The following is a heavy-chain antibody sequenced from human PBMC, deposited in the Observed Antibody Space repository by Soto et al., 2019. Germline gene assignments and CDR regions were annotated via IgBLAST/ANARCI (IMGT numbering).Heavy chain of an antibody. D-gene: IGHD3-22*01. CDR2: IIPILGKA. J-gene: IGHJ3*01. Sequence: QVQLVQSGAEVRRPGSSVKVSCKASEDTFSTYAIGWVRQAPGQGLEWMGGIIPILGKANYAEKFQGRVTITADESTSTAYMELSSLRSEDTAVYYCARERGGAIIVGVTGTFDVWGQGTLVTVSS. CDR3: ARERGGAIIVGVTGTFDV. CDR1: EDTFSTYA. V-gene: IGHV1-69*01.